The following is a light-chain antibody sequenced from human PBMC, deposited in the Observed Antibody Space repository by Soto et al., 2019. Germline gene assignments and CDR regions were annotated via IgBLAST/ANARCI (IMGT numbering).Light chain of an antibody. CDR1: QSIGTS. CDR3: XXXXXXXXX. CDR2: DAL. J-gene: IGKJ4*01. Sequence: EIVLTQSPATLSLSPGERATLSCRASQSIGTSLDWYQQRPGQVPRLLIFDALDRATGMPARFSVSGSGTDFTXTISNLEPXXXXXXXXXXXXXXXXXFGXXTKVEIK. V-gene: IGKV3-11*01.